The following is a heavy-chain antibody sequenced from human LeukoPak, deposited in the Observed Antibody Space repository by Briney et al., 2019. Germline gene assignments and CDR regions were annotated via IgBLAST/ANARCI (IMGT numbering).Heavy chain of an antibody. CDR1: GFTFSSFW. Sequence: GGSLRLSCAASGFTFSSFWIHWVRQAPGKGLVWVSRINSDGRSTNYADSVKGRFTISRDNTKNTLYLKMNSLRAEDTAVYYCAREHSSGWSHFDYWGQGSLVTVSS. CDR3: AREHSSGWSHFDY. D-gene: IGHD6-19*01. V-gene: IGHV3-74*01. CDR2: INSDGRST. J-gene: IGHJ4*02.